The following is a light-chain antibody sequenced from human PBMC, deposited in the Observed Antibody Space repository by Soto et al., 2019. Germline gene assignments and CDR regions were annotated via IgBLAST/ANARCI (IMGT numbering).Light chain of an antibody. Sequence: QSVLTQPPSASGTPGQRVTISCSGSSSNIGSHTVTWYQQVPGTAPKLLIFSHNQRPSGVPGRFSGSKSGTSASLAISGLQSDDEADYYCTAWDARLNGQVFGGGTKLTVL. J-gene: IGLJ2*01. V-gene: IGLV1-44*01. CDR1: SSNIGSHT. CDR2: SHN. CDR3: TAWDARLNGQV.